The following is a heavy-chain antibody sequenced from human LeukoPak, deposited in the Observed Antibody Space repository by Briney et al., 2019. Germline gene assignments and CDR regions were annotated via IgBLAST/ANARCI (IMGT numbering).Heavy chain of an antibody. D-gene: IGHD6-19*01. V-gene: IGHV4-4*02. Sequence: KASGTLSLTCAVSGGSISSTNWWSWVRQPPGKGLEWIGEISHSGSTNYNPSLKSRVTISVDKTKNQFSLKLSSVTAADTAVYYCARVAYSSGWYCDYWGQGTLVTVSS. CDR1: GGSISSTNW. CDR3: ARVAYSSGWYCDY. CDR2: ISHSGST. J-gene: IGHJ4*02.